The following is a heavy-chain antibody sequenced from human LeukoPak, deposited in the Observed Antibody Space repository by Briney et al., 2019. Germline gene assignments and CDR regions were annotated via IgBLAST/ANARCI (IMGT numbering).Heavy chain of an antibody. J-gene: IGHJ3*02. Sequence: GGSLRLSCAASGFTFSSYSMNWVRQAPGKGLEWVSSISSSSSYIYYADSVKGRFTISRDSAKNSLYLQMNSLRAEDTAVYYCARAWVLPKFDIWGQGTMVTVSS. CDR3: ARAWVLPKFDI. D-gene: IGHD3-22*01. CDR1: GFTFSSYS. CDR2: ISSSSSYI. V-gene: IGHV3-21*01.